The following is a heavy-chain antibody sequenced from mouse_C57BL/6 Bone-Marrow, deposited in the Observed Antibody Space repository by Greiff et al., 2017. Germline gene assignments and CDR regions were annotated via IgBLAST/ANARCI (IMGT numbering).Heavy chain of an antibody. Sequence: VHVKQSGAELVRPGASVKLSCTASGFNIKDDYMHWVKQRPEQGLEWIGWIDPENGDTEYASKFQGKAPITADTSSHTAYLQLSSLTSEDTAVYYCTTYDGYPPFAYWGQGTLVTVSA. J-gene: IGHJ3*01. V-gene: IGHV14-4*01. CDR1: GFNIKDDY. D-gene: IGHD2-3*01. CDR2: IDPENGDT. CDR3: TTYDGYPPFAY.